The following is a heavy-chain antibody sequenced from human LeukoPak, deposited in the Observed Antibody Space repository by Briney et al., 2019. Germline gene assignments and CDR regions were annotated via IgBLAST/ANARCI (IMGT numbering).Heavy chain of an antibody. V-gene: IGHV3-23*01. CDR1: GFSVSSFS. J-gene: IGHJ4*02. Sequence: PGGSLTLSCAVSGFSVSSFSMSWVRQAPGKGLEWISAISVDGEIAYYADSVKGRFIISRDNSKNTLYLQMSSLRAEDTAVYYCAQGYSSGWYPYWGQGSLVSVSS. D-gene: IGHD6-19*01. CDR3: AQGYSSGWYPY. CDR2: ISVDGEIA.